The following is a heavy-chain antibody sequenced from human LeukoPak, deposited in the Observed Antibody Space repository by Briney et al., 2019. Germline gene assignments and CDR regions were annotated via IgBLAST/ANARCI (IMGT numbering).Heavy chain of an antibody. J-gene: IGHJ5*02. V-gene: IGHV5-51*01. D-gene: IGHD6-19*01. CDR1: GYSFTSYW. CDR2: IYPGDSDT. Sequence: GESLKISCKGSGYSFTSYWIGWVRQMPGKGLEWMGIIYPGDSDTRYSPSFQGQVTISADKSISTAYLQWSSLKASDTAMYYCACFSGESIAVAGRNCFDPWGQGTLVTVSS. CDR3: ACFSGESIAVAGRNCFDP.